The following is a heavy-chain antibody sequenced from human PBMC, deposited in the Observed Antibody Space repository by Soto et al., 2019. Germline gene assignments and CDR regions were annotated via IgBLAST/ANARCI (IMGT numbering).Heavy chain of an antibody. V-gene: IGHV1-2*04. CDR1: GYTFTGYY. Sequence: ASVKVSCKASGYTFTGYYMHWVRQAPGQGLEWMGWINPNSGGTNYAQKFQGWVTMTRDTSISTAYMELSRLRSDDTAVYYCARDGRYCSSTSCSKGYYYYMDVWGKGTTVTVSS. D-gene: IGHD2-2*01. CDR3: ARDGRYCSSTSCSKGYYYYMDV. J-gene: IGHJ6*03. CDR2: INPNSGGT.